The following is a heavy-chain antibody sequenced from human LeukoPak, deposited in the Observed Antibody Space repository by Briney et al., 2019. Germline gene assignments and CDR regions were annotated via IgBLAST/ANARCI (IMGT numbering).Heavy chain of an antibody. J-gene: IGHJ6*03. CDR3: ARAKGKYYYYMDV. CDR1: GFTFDDYG. CDR2: INWNGGST. V-gene: IGHV3-20*04. Sequence: PGGSLRLSCAASGFTFDDYGMSWVRQAPGKGLGLVSGINWNGGSTGYADSVKGRFTISRDNAKNSLYLQMSSLRAEDTALYYCARAKGKYYYYMDVWGKGTTVTVSS.